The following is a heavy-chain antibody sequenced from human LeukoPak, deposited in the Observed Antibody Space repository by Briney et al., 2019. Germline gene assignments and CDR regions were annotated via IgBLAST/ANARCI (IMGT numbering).Heavy chain of an antibody. Sequence: SETLSLTCTVSGGSVSSGSYYWSWIRQPPGKGLEWIGYIYYSGSTNYNPSLKSRVTISVDTSKNQFSLKLSSVTAADTAVYYCARGYSGSYGRFDYWGQGTLVTVSS. CDR3: ARGYSGSYGRFDY. D-gene: IGHD1-26*01. V-gene: IGHV4-61*01. CDR1: GGSVSSGSYY. J-gene: IGHJ4*02. CDR2: IYYSGST.